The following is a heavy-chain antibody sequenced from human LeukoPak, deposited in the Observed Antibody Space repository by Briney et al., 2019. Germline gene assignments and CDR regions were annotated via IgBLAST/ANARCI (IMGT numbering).Heavy chain of an antibody. D-gene: IGHD2-15*01. V-gene: IGHV4-31*03. CDR2: IYYSGST. CDR3: AAIRCCSGGSCYLPPYTLYYGMDV. Sequence: SETLSLTCTVSGGSISSGGYYWSWIRQHPGKGLEWIGYIYYSGSTYYNPSLKSRVTISVDTSKNQFSLKLSSVTAADTAVYYCAAIRCCSGGSCYLPPYTLYYGMDVWGQGTTVTVSS. J-gene: IGHJ6*02. CDR1: GGSISSGGYY.